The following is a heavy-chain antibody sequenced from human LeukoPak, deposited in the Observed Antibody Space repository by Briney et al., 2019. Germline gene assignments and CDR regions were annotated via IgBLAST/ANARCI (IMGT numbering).Heavy chain of an antibody. CDR3: AKEDILTPGKAFDI. V-gene: IGHV3-30*18. Sequence: GGSLRLSCAASGFTFSSYGMHWVRQAPGKGLEWVAVISYDGSNRYYADSVKGRFTISRGNSKNTLYLQMNSLRAEDTAVYYCAKEDILTPGKAFDIWGQGTMVTVSS. CDR1: GFTFSSYG. CDR2: ISYDGSNR. D-gene: IGHD3-9*01. J-gene: IGHJ3*02.